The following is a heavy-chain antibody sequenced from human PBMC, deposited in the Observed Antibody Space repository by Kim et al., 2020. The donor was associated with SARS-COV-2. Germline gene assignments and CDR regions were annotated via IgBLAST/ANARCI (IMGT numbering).Heavy chain of an antibody. CDR3: AKDSDWTYGSGSYYSYGFDY. CDR1: GFTFDDYA. CDR2: ISWNSGSI. J-gene: IGHJ4*02. V-gene: IGHV3-9*01. D-gene: IGHD3-10*01. Sequence: GGSLRLSCAASGFTFDDYAMHWVRQAPGKGLEWVSGISWNSGSIGYADSVKGRFTISRDNAKNSLYLQMNSLRAEDTALYYCAKDSDWTYGSGSYYSYGFDYWGQGTLVTVSS.